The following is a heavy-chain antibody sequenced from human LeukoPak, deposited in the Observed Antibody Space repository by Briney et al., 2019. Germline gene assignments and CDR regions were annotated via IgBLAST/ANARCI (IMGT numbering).Heavy chain of an antibody. CDR1: GGSFSGYY. J-gene: IGHJ5*02. CDR3: ARARWFDP. Sequence: SETLSLTCAVYGGSFSGYYWSWIRQPPGKGLEWIGEINHSGSTNYNPSLKSRVTISVDTSKNQFSLKLSSVTAADTAVYYCARARWFDPWGQGTLVTVSS. CDR2: INHSGST. V-gene: IGHV4-34*01.